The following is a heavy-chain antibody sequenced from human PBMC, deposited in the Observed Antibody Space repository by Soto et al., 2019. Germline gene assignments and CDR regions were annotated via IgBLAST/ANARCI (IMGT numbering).Heavy chain of an antibody. J-gene: IGHJ6*02. CDR2: IYYSGST. Sequence: SETLSLTCTVSGGSISSYYWSWIRQPPGKGLEWIGYIYYSGSTNYNPSLKSRVTISVDTSKNQFSLKLSSVTAADTAVYYCARAYDILTGYRPYGMDVWGQGTTVTVSS. V-gene: IGHV4-59*01. CDR1: GGSISSYY. D-gene: IGHD3-9*01. CDR3: ARAYDILTGYRPYGMDV.